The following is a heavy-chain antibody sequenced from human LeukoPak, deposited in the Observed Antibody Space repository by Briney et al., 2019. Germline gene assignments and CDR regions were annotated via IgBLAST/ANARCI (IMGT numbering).Heavy chain of an antibody. D-gene: IGHD5-18*01. J-gene: IGHJ4*02. CDR1: GGSIRSSYYY. V-gene: IGHV4-39*07. CDR3: ARVKVYNYGHGAYFDY. Sequence: SETLSLTCTVSGGSIRSSYYYWGWIRQPPGKGLEWIGSIYDSGSTYYNPSLKSRVTISVDTSKNQFSLKLNSVTAADTAVYYCARVKVYNYGHGAYFDYWGQGTLVTVSS. CDR2: IYDSGST.